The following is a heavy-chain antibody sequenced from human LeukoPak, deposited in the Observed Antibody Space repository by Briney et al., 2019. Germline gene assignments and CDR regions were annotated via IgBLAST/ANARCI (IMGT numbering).Heavy chain of an antibody. CDR1: GFTFSSYA. CDR3: ARGDYGDYVGYYYYGLDV. D-gene: IGHD4-17*01. J-gene: IGHJ6*02. CDR2: ISSNGGST. V-gene: IGHV3-64*01. Sequence: AGSLRLSCAASGFTFSSYAMHWVRQAPGKGLEYVSAISSNGGSTYYASSVKGRFTISRDNSKNTLYLQIGSLRAEDMAVYYCARGDYGDYVGYYYYGLDVWGQGTTVTVSS.